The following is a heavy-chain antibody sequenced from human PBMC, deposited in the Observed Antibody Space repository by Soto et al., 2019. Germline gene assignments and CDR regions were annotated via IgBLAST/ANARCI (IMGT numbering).Heavy chain of an antibody. J-gene: IGHJ5*02. CDR3: ARDRSYWFAP. D-gene: IGHD3-10*01. Sequence: QVQLVQSGAEERKPGASVKLSCKASGYTFTNHAIHWVRQAPGQGLEWMGWINTGTDNTKYSQKFQGRVTIIRDTSASTVYIELSSLGSEDTAVYYCARDRSYWFAPWGQGTLVTVSS. CDR2: INTGTDNT. CDR1: GYTFTNHA. V-gene: IGHV1-3*05.